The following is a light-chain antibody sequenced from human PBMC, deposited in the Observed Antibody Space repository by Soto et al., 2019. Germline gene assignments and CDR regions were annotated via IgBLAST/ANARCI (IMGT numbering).Light chain of an antibody. CDR1: SGDVGGYDY. CDR3: SSYAGSDNPYV. J-gene: IGLJ1*01. Sequence: QSVLTQPPSASGSPGQSVTISCTGTSGDVGGYDYVSWYQQHPGKAPKLMIYEVTKRPLGVPDRFSGSKSGNTASLTVSGLQAEDEAEYYCSSYAGSDNPYVFGTGTKVTVL. CDR2: EVT. V-gene: IGLV2-8*01.